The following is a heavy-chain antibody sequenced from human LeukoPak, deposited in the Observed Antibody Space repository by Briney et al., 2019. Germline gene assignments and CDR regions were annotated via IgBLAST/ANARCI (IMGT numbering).Heavy chain of an antibody. CDR3: ARRGGSPLGAFDI. D-gene: IGHD1-26*01. J-gene: IGHJ3*02. CDR2: IYLSGST. Sequence: ETLSLTCALSGVSLCNYDWSWVCQPPGERLERGGYIYLSGSTNYNPSLKSQVSISADTSKNQFSLKLTSVTAADTAVYYCARRGGSPLGAFDIWCQGKRVTVSS. CDR1: GVSLCNYD. V-gene: IGHV4-59*01.